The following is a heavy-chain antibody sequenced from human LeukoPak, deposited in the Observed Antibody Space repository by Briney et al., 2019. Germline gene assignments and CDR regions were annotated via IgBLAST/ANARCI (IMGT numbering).Heavy chain of an antibody. CDR3: ARVFTIFGVPYYFDY. CDR2: ISSSSSYI. CDR1: GFTFSSYS. Sequence: GGSLRLSCAASGFTFSSYSMNWVRQAPGKGLEWVSSISSSSSYIYYADSVKGRFTIFRDNAKNSLYLQMNSLRAEDTAVYYCARVFTIFGVPYYFDYWGQGTLVTVSS. V-gene: IGHV3-21*01. D-gene: IGHD3-3*01. J-gene: IGHJ4*02.